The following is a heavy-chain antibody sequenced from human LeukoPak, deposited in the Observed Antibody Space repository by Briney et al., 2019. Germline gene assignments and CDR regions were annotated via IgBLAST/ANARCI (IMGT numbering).Heavy chain of an antibody. J-gene: IGHJ4*02. D-gene: IGHD2-2*01. V-gene: IGHV4-59*08. CDR2: IYSSGNT. Sequence: SETLSLTCTVSGGSISSYYWSWIRQPPGKGLEWIGYIYSSGNTNYNPSLKSRITISVDTSKNQFSLKLSSVTAADTAVCYCARQPSLYYFDYWGQGTLVTVSS. CDR1: GGSISSYY. CDR3: ARQPSLYYFDY.